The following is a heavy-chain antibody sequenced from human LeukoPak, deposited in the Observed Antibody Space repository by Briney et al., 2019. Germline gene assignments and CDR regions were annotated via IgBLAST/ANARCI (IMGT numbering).Heavy chain of an antibody. Sequence: GGSLRLSCAASGFTFSSYGMSWVRQAPGKGLEWVSAISGSGGSTYYADSVKGRFTISRDNSKNTLYLQMNSLRAEDTAVYYCARGGYSYGLDYWGQGTLVTVSS. CDR3: ARGGYSYGLDY. CDR1: GFTFSSYG. V-gene: IGHV3-23*01. J-gene: IGHJ4*02. D-gene: IGHD5-18*01. CDR2: ISGSGGST.